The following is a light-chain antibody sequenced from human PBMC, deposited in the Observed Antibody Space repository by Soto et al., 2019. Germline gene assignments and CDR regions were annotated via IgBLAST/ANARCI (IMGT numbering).Light chain of an antibody. V-gene: IGKV3-15*01. Sequence: EIVMTQSPATLSVSPGERATLSCRASQSVSSNLAWYHQKPGQAPRLLIYGSSTRATGLPARFSGSGSGTEFTLTISSLQSEDFAVYYCQQYNNWPQTFGQGTKVEI. CDR3: QQYNNWPQT. CDR1: QSVSSN. J-gene: IGKJ1*01. CDR2: GSS.